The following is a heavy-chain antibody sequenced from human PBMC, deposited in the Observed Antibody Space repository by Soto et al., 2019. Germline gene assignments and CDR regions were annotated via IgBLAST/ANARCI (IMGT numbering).Heavy chain of an antibody. CDR2: IRSKDYGEAK. V-gene: IGHV3-49*03. Sequence: GGSLRLSCTASGFTFADYALNWFRQAPGKGLEWVAIIRSKDYGEAKDYAASVKGRFTISRDDSKNIAYLQMNSLKTEDTAVYYCTRGRVSLDFWGQGAQVTVSS. CDR1: GFTFADYA. J-gene: IGHJ4*02. CDR3: TRGRVSLDF.